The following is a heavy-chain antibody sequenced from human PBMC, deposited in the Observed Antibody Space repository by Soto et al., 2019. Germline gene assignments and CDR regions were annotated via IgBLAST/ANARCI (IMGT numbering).Heavy chain of an antibody. V-gene: IGHV4-30-2*01. J-gene: IGHJ6*02. CDR1: GGPISSGGYS. D-gene: IGHD3-10*01. CDR2: IYHSGST. CDR3: ARDGPMVRGVLYYYYGMDV. Sequence: PSETLSLTCAVSGGPISSGGYSWSWIRQPPGKGLEWIGYIYHSGSTYYNPSLKSRVTISVDRSKNQFSLKLSSVTAADTAVYYCARDGPMVRGVLYYYYGMDVWGQGTTVTVSS.